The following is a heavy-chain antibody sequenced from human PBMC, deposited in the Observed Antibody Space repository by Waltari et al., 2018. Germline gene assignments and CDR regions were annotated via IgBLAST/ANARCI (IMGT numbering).Heavy chain of an antibody. D-gene: IGHD3-3*01. Sequence: QVQLQESGPGLVKPSETLSLTCTVSGGSISSYYWSWIRQPPGKGLEWIGYIYYSGSTNYNPSLKSRVTISVDTSKNQFSLKLSSVTAADTAVYYCARAWWDITIFGVVILFDYWGQGTLVTVSS. CDR1: GGSISSYY. J-gene: IGHJ4*02. CDR2: IYYSGST. V-gene: IGHV4-59*01. CDR3: ARAWWDITIFGVVILFDY.